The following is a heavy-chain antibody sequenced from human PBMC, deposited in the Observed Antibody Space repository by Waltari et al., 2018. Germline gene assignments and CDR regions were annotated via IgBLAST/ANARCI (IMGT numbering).Heavy chain of an antibody. J-gene: IGHJ4*02. D-gene: IGHD3-3*01. V-gene: IGHV4-34*01. Sequence: QVQLQQWGAGLLQPSETLSLTCAVYGGSFSGYYWSWIRQPPGTGLEWIGEIKHSGSTNYNPSLKRRVTRSVDTSKNQFSLKLSSVTAADTAVYYCARGEYYDFWSGYYRSYYFDYWGQGTLVTVSS. CDR1: GGSFSGYY. CDR3: ARGEYYDFWSGYYRSYYFDY. CDR2: IKHSGST.